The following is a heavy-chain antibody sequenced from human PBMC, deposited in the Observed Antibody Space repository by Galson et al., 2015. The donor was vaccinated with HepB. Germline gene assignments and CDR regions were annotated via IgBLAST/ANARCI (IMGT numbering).Heavy chain of an antibody. D-gene: IGHD3-10*01. CDR3: ARSSMVRGKYAAFNY. CDR1: GFTFTTYY. Sequence: SVKVSCKGSGFTFTTYYINWVRQAPGQKLELMGWISAYNGDTSYAQNLQGRVTMTTDTSTSTAYMELRSLRSDDTAVYYCARSSMVRGKYAAFNYWGQGTLVTVSS. CDR2: ISAYNGDT. V-gene: IGHV1-18*01. J-gene: IGHJ4*02.